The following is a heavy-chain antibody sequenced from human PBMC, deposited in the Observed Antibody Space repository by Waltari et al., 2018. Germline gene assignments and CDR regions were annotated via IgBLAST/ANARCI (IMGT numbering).Heavy chain of an antibody. CDR2: SYYSGST. V-gene: IGHV4-39*01. D-gene: IGHD6-13*01. CDR1: GGPISSSSSY. CDR3: ARHMVAGSSRGPFDY. Sequence: QLQLQESGPGLVKPSETLSLTCTVSGGPISSSSSYWGWIRQPPGKGLEWIGGSYYSGSTYYNPSLNSRVTISVDTSKNQFSLKLSSVTAADTAVYYCARHMVAGSSRGPFDYWGQGTLVTVSS. J-gene: IGHJ4*02.